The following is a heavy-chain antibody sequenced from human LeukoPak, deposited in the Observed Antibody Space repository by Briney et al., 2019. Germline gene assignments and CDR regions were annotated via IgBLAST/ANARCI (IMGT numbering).Heavy chain of an antibody. Sequence: GGSLRLSCAASGFTFNTYAMSWVRQAPGKGLEWVSSISENGESTYYADSVKGRFTISRDNSRNTLYLQMNSLRAEGTAVYYCARNLYMVDDAFDIWGQGTMVTVSS. CDR3: ARNLYMVDDAFDI. V-gene: IGHV3-23*01. D-gene: IGHD1-14*01. J-gene: IGHJ3*02. CDR1: GFTFNTYA. CDR2: ISENGEST.